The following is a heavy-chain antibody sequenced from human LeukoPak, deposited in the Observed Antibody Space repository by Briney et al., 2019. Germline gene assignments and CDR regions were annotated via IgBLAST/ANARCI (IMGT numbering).Heavy chain of an antibody. J-gene: IGHJ6*04. CDR1: GFTFSSYA. CDR3: AELGITMIGGV. D-gene: IGHD3-10*02. V-gene: IGHV3-23*01. Sequence: GGSLRLSCAASGFTFSSYAMGWVRQAPGKGLEWVSTISGSAGSTYFADSVKGRFTFSRDNSKNTLYLQMNSLRAEDTAVYYCAELGITMIGGVWGKGTTVTISS. CDR2: ISGSAGST.